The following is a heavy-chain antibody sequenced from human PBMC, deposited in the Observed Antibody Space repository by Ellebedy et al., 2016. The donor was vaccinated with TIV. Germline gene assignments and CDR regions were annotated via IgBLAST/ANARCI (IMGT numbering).Heavy chain of an antibody. CDR1: GYTFTGYY. J-gene: IGHJ4*02. CDR2: MNPNSGNT. Sequence: ASVKVSCXASGYTFTGYYMHWVRQAPGQGLEWMGWMNPNSGNTGYAQKFQGRVTMTRNTSISTAYMELSSLRSEDTAVYYCASGILTGYSDFDYWGQGTLVTVSS. V-gene: IGHV1-8*02. CDR3: ASGILTGYSDFDY. D-gene: IGHD3-9*01.